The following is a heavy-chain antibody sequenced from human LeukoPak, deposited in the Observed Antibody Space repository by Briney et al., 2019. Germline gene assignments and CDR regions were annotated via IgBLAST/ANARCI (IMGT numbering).Heavy chain of an antibody. CDR3: AKVWDTYYYDSSGSFDY. D-gene: IGHD3-22*01. J-gene: IGHJ4*02. CDR2: ISGSGGTT. CDR1: GFTFSSYA. Sequence: GGSLRLSCAASGFTFSSYAMSWVRQAPGEGLEWVSAISGSGGTTYYADSVKGRFTISRDNSKNTLYLQMNSLRAEDTAVYYCAKVWDTYYYDSSGSFDYWGQGTLVTVSS. V-gene: IGHV3-23*01.